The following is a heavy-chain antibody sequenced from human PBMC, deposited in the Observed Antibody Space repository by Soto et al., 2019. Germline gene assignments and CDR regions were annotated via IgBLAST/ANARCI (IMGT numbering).Heavy chain of an antibody. CDR3: ARGLATLPVFAFDI. CDR2: VYWNDDK. J-gene: IGHJ3*02. D-gene: IGHD1-1*01. CDR1: GISLSTSGVG. Sequence: PTLVNPTQTLTLTCTLSGISLSTSGVGLGWIRQTPGKALEWLALVYWNDDKHYSPSLKSRLTITKDTSKNQAILTMTNMYPVDTATYYCARGLATLPVFAFDIWGQGTVVTVSS. V-gene: IGHV2-5*01.